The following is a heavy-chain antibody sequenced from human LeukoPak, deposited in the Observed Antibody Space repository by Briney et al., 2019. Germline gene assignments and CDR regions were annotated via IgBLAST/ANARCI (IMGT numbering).Heavy chain of an antibody. J-gene: IGHJ3*02. CDR3: AREQWELDAFGI. Sequence: ASVKVSCKASGYTFTSYGISWVRPAPGQGLEWMGWISAYNGNTNYAQKLQGRVTMTTDTSTSTAYMELRSLRSDDTAVYYCAREQWELDAFGIWGQGTMVTVSS. CDR1: GYTFTSYG. CDR2: ISAYNGNT. V-gene: IGHV1-18*01. D-gene: IGHD1-26*01.